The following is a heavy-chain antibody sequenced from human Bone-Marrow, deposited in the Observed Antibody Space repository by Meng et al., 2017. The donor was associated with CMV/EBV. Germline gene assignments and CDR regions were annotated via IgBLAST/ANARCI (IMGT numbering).Heavy chain of an antibody. CDR3: TRSDCPDTFCSIDY. J-gene: IGHJ4*02. CDR1: GGSISSGGYY. Sequence: GSLRLSCTVSGGSISSGGYYWSWIRQHPGKGLEWIGEINHRGSTNYNPSLKSRITISVDTSKNQFSLKLSSVTAADTAVYYCTRSDCPDTFCSIDYWGQGTLVTVSS. CDR2: INHRGST. V-gene: IGHV4-39*07. D-gene: IGHD2-8*02.